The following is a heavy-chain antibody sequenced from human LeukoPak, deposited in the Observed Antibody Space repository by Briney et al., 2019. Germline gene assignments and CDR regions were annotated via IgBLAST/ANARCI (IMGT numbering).Heavy chain of an antibody. CDR3: AKRSAESSGYFDS. D-gene: IGHD6-19*01. CDR2: ISPRGDIT. V-gene: IGHV3-23*01. Sequence: GGSLRLSCAASGFSFRSHGMNWVRQAPGKGLEWVSGISPRGDITYYKDSVRGRFTISRDNFKNTVSLQLNSLRAEDTAMYYCAKRSAESSGYFDSWGQGTLVTVSS. J-gene: IGHJ4*02. CDR1: GFSFRSHG.